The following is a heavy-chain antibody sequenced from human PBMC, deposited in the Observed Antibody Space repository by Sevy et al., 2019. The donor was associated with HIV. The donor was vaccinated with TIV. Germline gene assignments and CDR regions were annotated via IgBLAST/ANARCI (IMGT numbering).Heavy chain of an antibody. CDR1: RFTFSSYW. CDR3: ARDRSVVVPAAIVWFDP. CDR2: IKQDGSEK. J-gene: IGHJ5*02. D-gene: IGHD2-2*01. V-gene: IGHV3-7*01. Sequence: GGSLRLSCAASRFTFSSYWMSWVRQAPGKGLEWVANIKQDGSEKYYVDSVKGRFTISRDNAKNSLYLQMNSLRAEDTAVYYCARDRSVVVPAAIVWFDPWGQGTLVTASS.